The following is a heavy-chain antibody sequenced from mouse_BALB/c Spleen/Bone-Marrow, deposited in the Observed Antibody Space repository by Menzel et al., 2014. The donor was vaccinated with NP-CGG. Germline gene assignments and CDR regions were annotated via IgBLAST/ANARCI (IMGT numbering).Heavy chain of an antibody. Sequence: EVMLAASGGGLVQPKGSLKLSCAASGFTFNTYAMHWVCQAPGKGLEWVARIRSKSNNYATYYADSVKDRFTISRDDSQSMLYLQMNNLKTEDTAMYYCVREDYGGGFAYWGQGTLVTVSA. CDR2: IRSKSNNYAT. D-gene: IGHD1-1*01. V-gene: IGHV10-3*03. CDR3: VREDYGGGFAY. CDR1: GFTFNTYA. J-gene: IGHJ3*01.